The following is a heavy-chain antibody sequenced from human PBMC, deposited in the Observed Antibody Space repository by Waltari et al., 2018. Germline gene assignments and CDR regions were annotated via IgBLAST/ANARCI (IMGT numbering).Heavy chain of an antibody. CDR1: GGSISSGDYY. CDR2: IYYSGCT. V-gene: IGHV4-30-4*08. J-gene: IGHJ4*02. D-gene: IGHD4-17*01. Sequence: QVQLQESGPGLVKPSQTLSLTCTVSGGSISSGDYYWSWIRQPPGKGLEWIGYIYYSGCTYYNPSLNSRVTIQLDTPKNQFSLKLSSVTAADTAVYYCARDGAGGDYPIDYWGQGTLVTVSS. CDR3: ARDGAGGDYPIDY.